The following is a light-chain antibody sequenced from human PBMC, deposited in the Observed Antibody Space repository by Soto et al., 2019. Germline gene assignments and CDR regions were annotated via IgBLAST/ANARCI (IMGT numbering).Light chain of an antibody. CDR2: GAS. CDR1: QSVSSN. Sequence: EIVMTQSPATLSVSPGERATLSCRASQSVSSNLAWYQQKPGQAPRLLIYGASTRATGIPARFSGSGSGTDFTLTISSLQSEDCAGYYCQQYNNWPPYTFGQGTKLEIK. CDR3: QQYNNWPPYT. V-gene: IGKV3-15*01. J-gene: IGKJ2*01.